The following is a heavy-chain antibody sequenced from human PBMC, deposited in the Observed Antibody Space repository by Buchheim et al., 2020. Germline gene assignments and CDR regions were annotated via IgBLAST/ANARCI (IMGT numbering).Heavy chain of an antibody. D-gene: IGHD2-21*01. CDR3: ARIPYYYYYGLDV. V-gene: IGHV4-4*02. J-gene: IGHJ6*02. Sequence: QVQLQESGPGLVKPSGTLSLTCDVSGGSISSNYWWSWVRQPPGMGLEWIGEIYHSGSTNYNPSLKSRVTISVDQSKNQFSPKLTSVTAADTAVYYCARIPYYYYYGLDVGGQGTT. CDR1: GGSISSNYW. CDR2: IYHSGST.